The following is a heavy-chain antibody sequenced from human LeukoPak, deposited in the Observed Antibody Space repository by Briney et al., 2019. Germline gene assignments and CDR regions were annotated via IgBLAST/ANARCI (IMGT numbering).Heavy chain of an antibody. Sequence: GGSLRLSCTASGFTFSSYSMNWVRQAPGQGLEWVSSISSSSSYIYYADSVKGRFTISRDNAKNSLYLQMNSLRAEDTAVYYCARSPNGRGYSYGAIDYWGQGTLVTVSS. J-gene: IGHJ4*02. D-gene: IGHD5-18*01. CDR3: ARSPNGRGYSYGAIDY. CDR2: ISSSSSYI. V-gene: IGHV3-21*01. CDR1: GFTFSSYS.